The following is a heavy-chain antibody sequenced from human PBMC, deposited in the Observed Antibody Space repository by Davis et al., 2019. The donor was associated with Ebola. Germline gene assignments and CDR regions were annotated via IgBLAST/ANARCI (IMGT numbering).Heavy chain of an antibody. D-gene: IGHD3-3*01. Sequence: PGGSLRLSCPASGFTFSSYGMHWVRQAPGKGLEWVAVISYDGSNKYYADSVKGRFTISRDNSKNTLYLQMNSLRAEDTAVYHCVIVRSWYYLDYWGQGALVTVSS. CDR2: ISYDGSNK. CDR3: VIVRSWYYLDY. CDR1: GFTFSSYG. V-gene: IGHV3-30*03. J-gene: IGHJ4*02.